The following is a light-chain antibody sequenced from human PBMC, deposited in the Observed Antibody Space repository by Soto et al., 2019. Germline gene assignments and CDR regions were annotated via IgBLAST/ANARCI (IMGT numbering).Light chain of an antibody. CDR1: SSNIGRNY. J-gene: IGLJ2*01. CDR2: DNN. Sequence: QSVLTQPPSASGTPGQRVTISCSGSSSNIGRNYVYWYQQVPGTAPKLLIYDNNQRPSGVPDRFSVSKSGTSASLAITGLRSEDEADYYCAGWDDNLSGPIIGGGTKLTVL. CDR3: AGWDDNLSGPI. V-gene: IGLV1-47*01.